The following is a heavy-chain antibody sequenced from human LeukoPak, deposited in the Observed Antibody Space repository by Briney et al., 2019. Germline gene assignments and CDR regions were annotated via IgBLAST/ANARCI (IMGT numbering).Heavy chain of an antibody. CDR1: GFTFRSHD. D-gene: IGHD2-21*02. Sequence: GGSLRLSCVASGFTFRSHDMHWVRQAPGKGLEWVATISYDGSNRYYADSVKGRLSISRDFSKNTLFLQMNGLRAEDTAVYYCARGHGFVVVTARVDYWGQGTLVTVSS. V-gene: IGHV3-30-3*01. CDR2: ISYDGSNR. CDR3: ARGHGFVVVTARVDY. J-gene: IGHJ4*02.